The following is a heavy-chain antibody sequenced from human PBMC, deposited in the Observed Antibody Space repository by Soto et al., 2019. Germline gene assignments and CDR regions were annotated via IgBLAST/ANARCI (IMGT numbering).Heavy chain of an antibody. Sequence: QVQLVQSGAEVKKPGASVKVSCKTSGYTFTNYGITWVRQAPGQGLEWRGWISAYNGNTGYTQKLQGRVTITTDTSTSTAYMELRTLRSDDTAVYYCARDLGYYYDSSGFYSYFQYWGQGTLVTVSS. CDR3: ARDLGYYYDSSGFYSYFQY. CDR1: GYTFTNYG. V-gene: IGHV1-18*01. CDR2: ISAYNGNT. D-gene: IGHD3-22*01. J-gene: IGHJ1*01.